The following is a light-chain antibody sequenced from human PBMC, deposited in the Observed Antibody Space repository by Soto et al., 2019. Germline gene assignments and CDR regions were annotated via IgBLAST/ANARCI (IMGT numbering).Light chain of an antibody. J-gene: IGLJ2*01. Sequence: QSALTQPRSVSGSPGQSVTISCTGTSSDVGGYNYVSWYQQHPDKAPKVMIYDVTKRPSEVPDRFSGSKSGNTASLTISGLQAEDEADYYCCSSAVGYTLAFGGGTKLTVL. CDR1: SSDVGGYNY. CDR3: CSSAVGYTLA. CDR2: DVT. V-gene: IGLV2-11*01.